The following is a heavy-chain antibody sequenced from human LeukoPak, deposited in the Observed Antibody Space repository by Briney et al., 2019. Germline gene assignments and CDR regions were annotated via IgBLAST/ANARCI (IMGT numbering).Heavy chain of an antibody. CDR1: GGTFSSYA. CDR3: AREMGVVPAAEYYMDV. J-gene: IGHJ6*03. D-gene: IGHD2-2*01. Sequence: ASVKVSCKASGGTFSSYAISWVRQAPGQGLEWMGRIIPIFGTANYAQKFQGRVTITADESTSTAYMELSSLRSEDTAVYYCAREMGVVPAAEYYMDVWGKGTTVTVSS. CDR2: IIPIFGTA. V-gene: IGHV1-69*13.